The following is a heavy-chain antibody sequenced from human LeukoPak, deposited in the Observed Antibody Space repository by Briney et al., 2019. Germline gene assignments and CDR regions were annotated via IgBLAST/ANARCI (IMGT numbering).Heavy chain of an antibody. CDR2: IKQILSTK. J-gene: IGHJ4*02. CDR3: ATSYNSSGNN. D-gene: IGHD3-22*01. Sequence: WGSLKLSCAASGVTFSSFCMSWVRQAPGKGLEWVAKIKQILSTKYYVDSVKGRFTISRDNARNSLYLEMNNLRAEDTAIYYCATSYNSSGNNWGQGTLVTVSS. V-gene: IGHV3-7*01. CDR1: GVTFSSFC.